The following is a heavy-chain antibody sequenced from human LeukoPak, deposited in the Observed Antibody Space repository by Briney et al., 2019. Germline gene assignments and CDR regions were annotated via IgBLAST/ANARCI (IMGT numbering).Heavy chain of an antibody. D-gene: IGHD2-21*02. CDR3: AKDYSGLLLDYYGMDV. CDR1: GLTFSSYA. J-gene: IGHJ6*02. Sequence: GGSLRLSCAASGLTFSSYAMSWVRQAPGEGLEWVSAISGSGGSTYYADSVKGRFTISRDNSKNTLYLQMNSLRAEDTAVYYCAKDYSGLLLDYYGMDVWGQGTTVTVSS. V-gene: IGHV3-23*01. CDR2: ISGSGGST.